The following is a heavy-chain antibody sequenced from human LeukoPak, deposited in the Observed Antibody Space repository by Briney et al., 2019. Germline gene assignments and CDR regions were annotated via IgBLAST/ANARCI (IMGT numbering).Heavy chain of an antibody. V-gene: IGHV3-7*03. CDR1: GFSFSSYW. D-gene: IGHD3-22*01. CDR2: INQDGSEK. CDR3: AKDINYDSSGYYDAFDI. J-gene: IGHJ3*02. Sequence: GGSLRLSCAASGFSFSSYWMTWVRQTPGKGLEWVANINQDGSEKYYVDSVKGRFTISRDNAKNSLYLQMNSLRAEDTALYYCAKDINYDSSGYYDAFDIWGQGTMVTVSS.